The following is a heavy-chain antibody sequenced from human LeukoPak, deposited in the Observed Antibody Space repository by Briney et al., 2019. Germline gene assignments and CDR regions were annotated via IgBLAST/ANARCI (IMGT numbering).Heavy chain of an antibody. Sequence: SETLSLTCTVSGGSISSYYWSWIRQPPGKGLEWIGYIYYSGSTNYNPSLKSRVTISVDTSKNQFSLKLSSVTAADTAVYYCARDVQDLVRGVIIPSYMDVWAKGPRSPSP. CDR3: ARDVQDLVRGVIIPSYMDV. CDR2: IYYSGST. J-gene: IGHJ6*03. V-gene: IGHV4-59*01. D-gene: IGHD3-10*01. CDR1: GGSISSYY.